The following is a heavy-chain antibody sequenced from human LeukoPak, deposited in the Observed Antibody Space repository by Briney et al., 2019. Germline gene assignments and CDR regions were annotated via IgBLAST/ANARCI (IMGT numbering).Heavy chain of an antibody. CDR2: IWSDGSSK. V-gene: IGHV3-33*01. D-gene: IGHD6-13*01. J-gene: IGHJ6*02. Sequence: GGSLILSCAASGFTFSSYGMHWVRQAPGKGLEWVAVIWSDGSSKHYADSVRGRFTISRDNSKNTLYLQMSSLRAEDTALYYCARGQPPSYYDMDVWGQGTTVTVSS. CDR3: ARGQPPSYYDMDV. CDR1: GFTFSSYG.